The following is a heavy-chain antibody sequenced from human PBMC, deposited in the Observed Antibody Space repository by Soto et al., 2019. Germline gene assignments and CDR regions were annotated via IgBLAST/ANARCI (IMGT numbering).Heavy chain of an antibody. V-gene: IGHV4-39*01. CDR2: IYNTAST. CDR1: GGSVNSTNYN. CDR3: GRVVIAATPHRDVDY. Sequence: SETLSLTCTVSGGSVNSTNYNWGWIRQPPGKGLEWIGSIYNTASTYYNPSLKSRVTISVDTSRNQFSLNLNSVTAADTAIYYCGRVVIAATPHRDVDYWGQGTLVPVSS. D-gene: IGHD2-15*01. J-gene: IGHJ4*02.